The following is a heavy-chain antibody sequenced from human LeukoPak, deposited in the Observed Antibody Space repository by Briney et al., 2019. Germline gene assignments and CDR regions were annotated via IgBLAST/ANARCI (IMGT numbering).Heavy chain of an antibody. J-gene: IGHJ4*02. CDR3: ARVTTLLDY. D-gene: IGHD4-11*01. CDR1: GYTFTRYG. Sequence: ASVKVSCKASGYTFTRYGISWVRQAPGQGPEWMGWISAYNGNTIYAQKLLGRVTMTTDTSTSTAYLELRSLRSDDTAVYYCARVTTLLDYWGQGTLVTVSS. CDR2: ISAYNGNT. V-gene: IGHV1-18*01.